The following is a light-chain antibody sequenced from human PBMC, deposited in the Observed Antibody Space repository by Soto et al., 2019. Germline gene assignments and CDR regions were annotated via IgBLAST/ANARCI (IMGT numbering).Light chain of an antibody. CDR2: WAS. CDR1: QNIFYSSKNKNY. Sequence: DIVMTQSPESLAVSLGERATINCKSSQNIFYSSKNKNYLAWYQHKAGQPPKVLIYWASARESGVPDRFRGSGSGTEFTLTISSLQAEDVAIYYCQQYYSTPQTFSQGTKVEI. V-gene: IGKV4-1*01. CDR3: QQYYSTPQT. J-gene: IGKJ1*01.